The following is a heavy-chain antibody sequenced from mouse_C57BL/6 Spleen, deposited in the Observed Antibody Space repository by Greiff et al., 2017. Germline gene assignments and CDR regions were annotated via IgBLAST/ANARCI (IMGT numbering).Heavy chain of an antibody. Sequence: QVQLQQSGAELMKPGASVKLSCKATGYTFTGYWIEWVKQRPGHGLEWIGEILPGSGSTNYNEKFKGKATFTADTSSNTAYMQLSSLTTEDSAIYYCARKRIYDGYYDFAYWGQGTLVTVSA. V-gene: IGHV1-9*01. CDR2: ILPGSGST. J-gene: IGHJ3*01. CDR3: ARKRIYDGYYDFAY. CDR1: GYTFTGYW. D-gene: IGHD2-3*01.